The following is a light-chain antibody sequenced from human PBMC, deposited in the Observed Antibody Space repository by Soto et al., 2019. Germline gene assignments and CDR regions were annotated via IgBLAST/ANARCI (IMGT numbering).Light chain of an antibody. Sequence: EIVLTQSPGTLSLSPGERATLSCRASQNVNSNHIAWYQQKPGQAPRLLIYGPSSRATGIPERFSGSGSGTDFTLTISRLEPEDFAVYFCHQFGSSPQTFGHGTKVEIK. CDR3: HQFGSSPQT. CDR2: GPS. CDR1: QNVNSNH. V-gene: IGKV3-20*01. J-gene: IGKJ1*01.